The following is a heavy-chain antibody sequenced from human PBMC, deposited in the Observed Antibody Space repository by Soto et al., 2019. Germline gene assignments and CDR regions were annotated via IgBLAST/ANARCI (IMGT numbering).Heavy chain of an antibody. CDR2: IYYSGSP. CDR3: GRGSSIAGLYYGMDV. V-gene: IGHV4-59*08. J-gene: IGHJ6*02. Sequence: SETLSLTCTVSDVSISRYYWSWIRQPPGKGLEWTGYIYYSGSPNYNPSLKSRLIISVDTSKNQISLKLSSVTAADTAVYYCGRGSSIAGLYYGMDVWGQGTTVTVS. D-gene: IGHD6-6*01. CDR1: DVSISRYY.